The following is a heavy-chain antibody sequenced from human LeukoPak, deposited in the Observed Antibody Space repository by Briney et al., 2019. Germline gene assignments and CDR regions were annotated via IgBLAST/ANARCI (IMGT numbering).Heavy chain of an antibody. V-gene: IGHV3-21*01. Sequence: TGGSLRLSCAASGFTFSPYAMTWVRQAPGKGLEWVSSISSGNRYIYYADSVKGRFTISRDDAKNLLYLQMNSLRAEDTAIYYCAKTPTFYYVLTGYSNDYWGQGTLVTVSS. D-gene: IGHD3-9*01. CDR2: ISSGNRYI. CDR3: AKTPTFYYVLTGYSNDY. CDR1: GFTFSPYA. J-gene: IGHJ4*02.